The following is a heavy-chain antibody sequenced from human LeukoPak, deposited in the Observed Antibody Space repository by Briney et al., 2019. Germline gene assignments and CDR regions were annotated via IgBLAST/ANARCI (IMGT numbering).Heavy chain of an antibody. CDR2: INDDGSDT. V-gene: IGHV3-74*01. J-gene: IGHJ5*02. CDR3: VRGGPSTWS. Sequence: PGGSLRLSCAASGFTFKLYWTHWVRQVPGKGPVWVARINDDGSDTVYADSVKGRFTISRDDAKNMLFLQMNSLRGEDTAVYHCVRGGPSTWSWGQGTLVTVSS. D-gene: IGHD2-15*01. CDR1: GFTFKLYW.